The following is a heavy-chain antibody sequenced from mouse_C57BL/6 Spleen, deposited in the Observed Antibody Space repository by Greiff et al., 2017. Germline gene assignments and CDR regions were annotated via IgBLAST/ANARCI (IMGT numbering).Heavy chain of an antibody. CDR1: GFTFSSYA. V-gene: IGHV5-4*01. Sequence: EVQVVESGGGLVKPGGSLKLSCAASGFTFSSYAMSWVRQTPEKRLEWVATISDGGSYTYYPDNVKGRFTISRDNAKNILYLQMSNLKSEDTTMYYCARDREIYYGNYGYCEVWGTGTTVTVSS. CDR2: ISDGGSYT. D-gene: IGHD2-1*01. J-gene: IGHJ1*03. CDR3: ARDREIYYGNYGYCEV.